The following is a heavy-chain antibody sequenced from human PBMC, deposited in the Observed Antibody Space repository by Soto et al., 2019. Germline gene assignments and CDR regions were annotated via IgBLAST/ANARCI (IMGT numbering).Heavy chain of an antibody. CDR3: ARLGGNCGATGCYGYYVMDV. CDR1: GGSISSYY. D-gene: IGHD2-2*01. CDR2: IYYSGST. Sequence: SETLSLTCTASGGSISSYYWSWIRQPPGKGLEWIGYIYYSGSTNYNPSLKSRVTISVDTSKNQFSLKLSSVTAADTAVYYCARLGGNCGATGCYGYYVMDVWGQGTTVTVS. V-gene: IGHV4-59*08. J-gene: IGHJ6*02.